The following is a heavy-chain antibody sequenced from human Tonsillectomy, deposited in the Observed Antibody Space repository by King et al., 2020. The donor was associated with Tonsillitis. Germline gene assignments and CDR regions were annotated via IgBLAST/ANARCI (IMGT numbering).Heavy chain of an antibody. CDR2: IYHSGTT. J-gene: IGHJ4*02. CDR1: GFSISTSYY. D-gene: IGHD2-15*01. V-gene: IGHV4-38-2*01. Sequence: QVQLQESGPGLVKPSETLSLTCAVSGFSISTSYYWGWIRQHPGMGLEWIGTIYHSGTTYYNPSLQSRVTIAMDTAKNQYSLKLNSATAADTAIYYCARGEVVWGQGTLVTVSS. CDR3: ARGEVV.